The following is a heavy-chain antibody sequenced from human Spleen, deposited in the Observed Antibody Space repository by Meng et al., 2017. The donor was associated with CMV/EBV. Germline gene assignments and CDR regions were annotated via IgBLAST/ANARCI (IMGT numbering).Heavy chain of an antibody. V-gene: IGHV3-7*01. J-gene: IGHJ4*02. CDR3: ARVTLPYYYDSSGYSPPDY. D-gene: IGHD3-22*01. CDR1: GFTFSSYW. Sequence: GESLKISCAASGFTFSSYWMSWVRQAPGKGLEWVANIKQDGSEKYCVDSVKGRFTISRDNAKNSLYLQMNSLRAEDTAVYYCARVTLPYYYDSSGYSPPDYWGQGTLVTVSS. CDR2: IKQDGSEK.